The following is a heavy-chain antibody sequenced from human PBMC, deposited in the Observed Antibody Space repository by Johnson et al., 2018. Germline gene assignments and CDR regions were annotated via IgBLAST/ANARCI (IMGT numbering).Heavy chain of an antibody. CDR3: ARGDYSDEPLDI. V-gene: IGHV1-69*12. CDR2: IVPIFGPA. D-gene: IGHD2-21*01. J-gene: IGHJ3*02. CDR1: GGSFSTYA. Sequence: QVQLVQSGAEVKKXGSSXKVXCKASGGSFSTYALSWVRQAPGQGLEWMGGIVPIFGPANYAQRFQGKVTITADEFTSTAFMELRSLTSEDTAVYYCARGDYSDEPLDIWGQGTMVTVSS.